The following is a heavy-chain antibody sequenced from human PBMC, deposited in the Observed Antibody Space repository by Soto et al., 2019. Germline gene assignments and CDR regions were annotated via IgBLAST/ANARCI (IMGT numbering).Heavy chain of an antibody. D-gene: IGHD2-8*01. V-gene: IGHV4-59*01. J-gene: IGHJ4*02. CDR1: GGSISGYY. CDR2: IYYSGST. CDR3: AKGLLMVYALYDY. Sequence: QVQLQESGPGLVKPSETLSLTCTVSGGSISGYYWSWIRQPPGKGLEWIGYIYYSGSTNYNPSLKSRVTISLDTSKNQFSLKLNSVTSADTAVYYCAKGLLMVYALYDYWGQGTLVTVSS.